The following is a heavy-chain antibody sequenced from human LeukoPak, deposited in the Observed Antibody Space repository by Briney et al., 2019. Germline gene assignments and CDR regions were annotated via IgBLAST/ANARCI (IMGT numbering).Heavy chain of an antibody. CDR1: VYTFTDYY. D-gene: IGHD6-19*01. J-gene: IGHJ4*02. Sequence: ASVTVSCKASVYTFTDYYMHWVRQAPGQGREWMGWINPNSGGTNYAQKFQGRVTMTRDTSISTAYMELSRLRSDDTAVYYCARKQVAGYADYWGQGTLVTVSS. CDR3: ARKQVAGYADY. V-gene: IGHV1-2*02. CDR2: INPNSGGT.